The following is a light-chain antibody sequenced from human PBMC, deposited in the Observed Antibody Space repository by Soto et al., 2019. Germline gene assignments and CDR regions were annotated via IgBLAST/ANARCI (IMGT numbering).Light chain of an antibody. CDR3: PHYDNSPPFP. CDR2: GAS. V-gene: IGKV3-20*01. Sequence: EIVLTQSPGTLSLSPGERAILSCRASQTINNRYLAWYQQMPGRAPRLLIHGASSRAAGIPDRFSGSGSGTDFTLTINRLEPEDFAVYYCPHYDNSPPFPFGPGTTVDF. CDR1: QTINNRY. J-gene: IGKJ3*01.